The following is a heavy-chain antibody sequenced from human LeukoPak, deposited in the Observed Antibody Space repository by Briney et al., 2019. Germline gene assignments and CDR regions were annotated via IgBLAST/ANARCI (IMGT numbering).Heavy chain of an antibody. Sequence: PSETLSLTCTVSGGSISSYYWSWIRQPPGKGLEWIGYIYYSGSTNDNPSLKSRVTISVDTSKNQFSLKLSSVTAADTAAYYCASQQPDIVGTDAFDIWGQGTMVTVSS. CDR2: IYYSGST. J-gene: IGHJ3*02. D-gene: IGHD3-22*01. CDR1: GGSISSYY. CDR3: ASQQPDIVGTDAFDI. V-gene: IGHV4-59*01.